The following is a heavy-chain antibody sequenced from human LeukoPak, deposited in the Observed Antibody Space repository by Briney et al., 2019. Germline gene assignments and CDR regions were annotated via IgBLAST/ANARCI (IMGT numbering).Heavy chain of an antibody. J-gene: IGHJ4*02. V-gene: IGHV3-30-3*01. Sequence: PGGSLRLSCAASGFTFSSYAMHWVRQAPGEGLEWVAVISYDGSNKYYADSVKGRFTISRDNSKNTLYLQMNSLRAEDTAVYYCARDLPIGGYDSSGYIDYWGQGTLVTVSS. CDR3: ARDLPIGGYDSSGYIDY. CDR2: ISYDGSNK. D-gene: IGHD3-22*01. CDR1: GFTFSSYA.